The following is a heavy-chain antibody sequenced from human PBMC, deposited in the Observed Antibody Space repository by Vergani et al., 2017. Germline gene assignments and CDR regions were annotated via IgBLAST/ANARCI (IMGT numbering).Heavy chain of an antibody. CDR2: ISYDGSNK. Sequence: QVQLVESGGGVVQPGRSLRLSCAASGFTFSSYCMHWVRQAPGKGLEWVAVISYDGSNKYYADSVKGRITISRDNSKNQLYLQMNILRAEDTAVYYCAKDASPGMSSIWYDYYYYYGMDVWGQGTTVTVSS. CDR3: AKDASPGMSSIWYDYYYYYGMDV. D-gene: IGHD6-13*01. CDR1: GFTFSSYC. J-gene: IGHJ6*02. V-gene: IGHV3-30*18.